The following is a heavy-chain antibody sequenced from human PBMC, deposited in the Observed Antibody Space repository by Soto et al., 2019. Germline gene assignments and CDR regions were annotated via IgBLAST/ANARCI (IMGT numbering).Heavy chain of an antibody. CDR2: IYYSGST. J-gene: IGHJ6*02. D-gene: IGHD6-19*01. CDR3: AREDMTLGWDV. V-gene: IGHV4-61*01. CDR1: GVSVISGSYY. Sequence: SETLSLTFTVSGVSVISGSYYWSCIRQPPGKGLEWIGYIYYSGSTNYNPSLKSRVTISVDTSKNQFSLKLSSVTAADTAVYYCAREDMTLGWDVWGQGTTVTVSS.